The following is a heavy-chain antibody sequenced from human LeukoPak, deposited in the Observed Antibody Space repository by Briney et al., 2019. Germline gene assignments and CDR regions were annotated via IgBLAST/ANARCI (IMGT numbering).Heavy chain of an antibody. Sequence: SLRLSCAASGFSFDDYAMHWARQTPGKGLEWVSGISWNSGSIAYADSVKGRFTISRDNAKNSLYLQMNSLTAEDTALYYCGRDGSNILTAYAFDIWGQGTMVTVSS. D-gene: IGHD3-9*01. CDR3: GRDGSNILTAYAFDI. V-gene: IGHV3-9*01. J-gene: IGHJ3*02. CDR2: ISWNSGSI. CDR1: GFSFDDYA.